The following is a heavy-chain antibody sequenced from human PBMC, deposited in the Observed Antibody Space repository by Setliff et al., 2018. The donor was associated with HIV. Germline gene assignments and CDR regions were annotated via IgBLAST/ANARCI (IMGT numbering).Heavy chain of an antibody. J-gene: IGHJ4*02. Sequence: SETLSLTCTVSGGSIRSGGYYWSWIRQHSRKGLEWIGSIYYSGTTYYNPSLKSRISISIDTSRNQFSLKLSSVAAADTAVYSCARFVRGAFDSWGQGSLVTVSS. D-gene: IGHD3-10*02. CDR2: IYYSGTT. CDR3: ARFVRGAFDS. V-gene: IGHV4-31*02. CDR1: GGSIRSGGYY.